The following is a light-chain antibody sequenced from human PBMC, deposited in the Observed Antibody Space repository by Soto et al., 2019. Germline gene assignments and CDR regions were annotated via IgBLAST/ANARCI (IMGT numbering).Light chain of an antibody. Sequence: EVVMTQSPATLSVSPGERATLSCRASQSVSSLLAWYQQKPGQAPRLLIYGASTRATGIPDRFSASGSGTELALTISSLQSGDFAVYYCQQYNNWPLTFGGGTKVDIK. CDR3: QQYNNWPLT. V-gene: IGKV3-15*01. CDR2: GAS. J-gene: IGKJ4*01. CDR1: QSVSSL.